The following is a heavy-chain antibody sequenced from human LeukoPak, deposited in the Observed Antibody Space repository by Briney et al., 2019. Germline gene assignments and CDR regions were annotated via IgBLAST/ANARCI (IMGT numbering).Heavy chain of an antibody. CDR2: ISWNSGSI. J-gene: IGHJ4*02. CDR1: GFTFEDYD. V-gene: IGHV3-9*01. CDR3: AKGPLTIAAAGPYYFDY. D-gene: IGHD6-13*01. Sequence: PGRSLRLSCAASGFTFEDYDMHWVRQAPGKGLEGVSGISWNSGSIGYVDSVKGRFTISRDNAKNSLYLQMNSLRAEDTALYYCAKGPLTIAAAGPYYFDYWGQGTLVTVSS.